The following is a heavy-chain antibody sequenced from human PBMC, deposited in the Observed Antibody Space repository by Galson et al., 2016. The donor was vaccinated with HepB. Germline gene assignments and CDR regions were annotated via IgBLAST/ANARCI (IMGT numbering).Heavy chain of an antibody. Sequence: SLRLSCAASAGTFKNYAMSWVRQAPGRGLEWVAAISGSGGRTSYEDSVRGRFTISRDNSKNTLFLRMNSVGVEDTAVYFCAKSGFFGELDKWGQGTGVVVSS. CDR2: ISGSGGRT. V-gene: IGHV3-23*01. CDR1: AGTFKNYA. J-gene: IGHJ4*02. D-gene: IGHD3-10*01. CDR3: AKSGFFGELDK.